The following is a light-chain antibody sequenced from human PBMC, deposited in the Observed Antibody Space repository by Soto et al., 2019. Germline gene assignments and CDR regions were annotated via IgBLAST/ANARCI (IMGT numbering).Light chain of an antibody. V-gene: IGKV3-15*01. J-gene: IGKJ1*01. Sequence: EIVLTQSPGTLSVSPGERATLSCRASQSGSSKLAWYQQKPGQAPRLLFYGASTGATGIPARFSGSGSETEFTLSISSLQSEDFAVYYCQQYNNWPGTFGQGTKVDIK. CDR2: GAS. CDR1: QSGSSK. CDR3: QQYNNWPGT.